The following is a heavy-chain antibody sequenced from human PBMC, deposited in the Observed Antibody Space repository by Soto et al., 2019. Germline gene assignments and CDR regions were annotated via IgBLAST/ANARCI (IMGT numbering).Heavy chain of an antibody. CDR3: ARHAPDYDILTGYYLGLYAFDI. V-gene: IGHV4-39*01. CDR2: IYYSGST. J-gene: IGHJ3*02. D-gene: IGHD3-9*01. Sequence: SETLSLTCDVSGDSLSSNNYYWGWIRQPPGKGLEWIGSIYYSGSTYYNPSLKSRVTISVDTSKNQFSLKLSSVTAADTAVYYCARHAPDYDILTGYYLGLYAFDIWGQGTMVTVSS. CDR1: GDSLSSNNYY.